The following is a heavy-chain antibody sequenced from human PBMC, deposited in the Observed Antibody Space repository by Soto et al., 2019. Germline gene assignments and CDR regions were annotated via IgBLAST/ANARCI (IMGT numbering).Heavy chain of an antibody. J-gene: IGHJ6*02. CDR3: ARTSAAGKYYYGMDV. CDR2: IYPGDSDT. CDR1: GYSFTSYW. V-gene: IGHV5-51*01. D-gene: IGHD6-13*01. Sequence: EVQLVQSGAEVKKPGESLKISCKGSGYSFTSYWIGWVRQMPGKGLEGMGIIYPGDSDTRYSPSCQVQVTISADKSISTAYLQWSSLKSSYTAMYYCARTSAAGKYYYGMDVWGQGTTVTVSS.